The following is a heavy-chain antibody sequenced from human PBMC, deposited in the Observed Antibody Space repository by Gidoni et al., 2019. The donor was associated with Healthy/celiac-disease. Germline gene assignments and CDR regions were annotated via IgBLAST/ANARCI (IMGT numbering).Heavy chain of an antibody. J-gene: IGHJ6*02. Sequence: QVQLQESGPGLVKPSQTLSLTCTVSGGSISSGGYYWSWLRQHPGKGLEWIGYIYYSGSTYYNPSLKSRVTISVDTSKNQFSLKLSSVTAADTAVYYCVRVGGLNYGMDVWGQGTTVTVSS. CDR3: VRVGGLNYGMDV. CDR2: IYYSGST. V-gene: IGHV4-31*03. D-gene: IGHD3-16*01. CDR1: GGSISSGGYY.